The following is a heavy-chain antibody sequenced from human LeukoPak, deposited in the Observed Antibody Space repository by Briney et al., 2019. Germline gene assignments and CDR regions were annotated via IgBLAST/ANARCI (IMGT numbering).Heavy chain of an antibody. CDR1: GFTFSSYG. V-gene: IGHV3-33*01. Sequence: GGSLRLSCAASGFTFSSYGMHWVRQAPGKGLEGVAVIWYDGSNKYYADSVKGRFTISRDNSKNTLYLQMNSLRAEDTAVYYCARGAYGDYEGGFDYWGQGTLVTVSS. J-gene: IGHJ4*02. CDR2: IWYDGSNK. D-gene: IGHD4-17*01. CDR3: ARGAYGDYEGGFDY.